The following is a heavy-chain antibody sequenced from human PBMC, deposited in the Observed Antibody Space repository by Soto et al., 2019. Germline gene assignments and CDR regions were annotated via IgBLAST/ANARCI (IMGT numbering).Heavy chain of an antibody. D-gene: IGHD1-26*01. CDR1: GFTFSSYR. Sequence: EVQLVASGGVLVKPGGSLRLSCAASGFTFSSYRMDWVRQAPGKGLEWVSSISSRSSYIYYADSVKGRFTISRDNANNSLYLQMDSLRAEDTAVYYCSRHSGNYYGRVYWGQGTLVTVSS. V-gene: IGHV3-21*01. J-gene: IGHJ4*02. CDR3: SRHSGNYYGRVY. CDR2: ISSRSSYI.